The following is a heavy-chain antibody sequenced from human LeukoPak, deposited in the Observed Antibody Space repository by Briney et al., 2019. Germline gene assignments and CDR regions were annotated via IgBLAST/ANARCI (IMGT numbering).Heavy chain of an antibody. D-gene: IGHD2-8*01. J-gene: IGHJ4*02. CDR1: GVSFNIYG. CDR2: IGNSGTYI. Sequence: GGSLRLACAASGVSFNIYGMTWVRQAPGNGLEWVATIGNSGTYIHYGDSVKGRFTISRDTAKSSLYLQMDSLRVEDTAIYYCTRDGVAWSRDYWGQGTLVTVPS. CDR3: TRDGVAWSRDY. V-gene: IGHV3-21*01.